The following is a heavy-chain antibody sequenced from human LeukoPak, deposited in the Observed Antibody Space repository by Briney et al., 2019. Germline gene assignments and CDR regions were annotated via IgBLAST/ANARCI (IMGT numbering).Heavy chain of an antibody. Sequence: SETLSLTCAVYSGSFSGYYWTWIRQPPGKGLEWIGEINHSGSTNYNPSLKSRVTISVDSSRNQFSLKVTSVTAADTAVYYCARRRSSSWYRWFDPWGQGTLVTVSS. CDR2: INHSGST. D-gene: IGHD6-13*01. J-gene: IGHJ5*02. CDR1: SGSFSGYY. CDR3: ARRRSSSWYRWFDP. V-gene: IGHV4-34*01.